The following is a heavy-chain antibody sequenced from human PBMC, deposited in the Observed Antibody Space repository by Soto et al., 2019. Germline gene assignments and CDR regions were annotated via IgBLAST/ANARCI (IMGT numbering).Heavy chain of an antibody. J-gene: IGHJ6*02. CDR3: VRDSTGADYGMDV. Sequence: ASVKVSCKASGYTFTGYYMHWVRQAPGQGLEWMGWINPNSGGTNYAQKFQGRVTMTRDTSISTAYMELSRLRSDDTAVYYCVRDSTGADYGMDVWGQGTTVTVSS. CDR1: GYTFTGYY. D-gene: IGHD3-10*01. V-gene: IGHV1-2*02. CDR2: INPNSGGT.